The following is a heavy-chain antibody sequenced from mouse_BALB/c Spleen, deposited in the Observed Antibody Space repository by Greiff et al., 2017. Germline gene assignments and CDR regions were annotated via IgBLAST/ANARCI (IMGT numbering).Heavy chain of an antibody. CDR1: GFNIKDYY. CDR3: NAFGPLAY. CDR2: IDPENGDT. V-gene: IGHV14-4*02. Sequence: VQLQQSGAELVRSGASVKLSCTASGFNIKDYYMHWVKQRPEQGLEWIGWIDPENGDTEYAPKFQGKATMTADTSSNTAYLQLSSLTSEDTAVYYCNAFGPLAYWGQGTTLTVSS. J-gene: IGHJ2*01.